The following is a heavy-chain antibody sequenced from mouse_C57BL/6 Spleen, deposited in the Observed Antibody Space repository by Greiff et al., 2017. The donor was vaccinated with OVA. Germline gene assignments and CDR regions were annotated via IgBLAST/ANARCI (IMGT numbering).Heavy chain of an antibody. Sequence: QVQLKESGAELVKPGASVKLSCKASGYTFTEYTIHWVKQRSGQGLEWIGWFYPGSGSIKYNEKFKDKATLTADKSSSTVYMELSRLTSEDSAVYFCARHESTMVTPYWYFDVWGTGTTVTVSS. D-gene: IGHD2-2*01. CDR3: ARHESTMVTPYWYFDV. CDR2: FYPGSGSI. CDR1: GYTFTEYT. V-gene: IGHV1-62-2*01. J-gene: IGHJ1*03.